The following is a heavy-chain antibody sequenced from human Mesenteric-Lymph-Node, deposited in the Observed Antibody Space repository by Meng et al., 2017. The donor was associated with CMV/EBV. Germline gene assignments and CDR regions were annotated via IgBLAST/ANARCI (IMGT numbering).Heavy chain of an antibody. Sequence: GGSLRLSCAASGFTFSSYEMNWVRQAPGKGLEWVGRIKSTTNGGTTDYAAPVKGRFTISRDDSKNMLYLQMNSLKTEDTAVYYCPIHTWTSGTYGGNWGQGTLVTVSS. J-gene: IGHJ4*02. V-gene: IGHV3-15*01. CDR2: IKSTTNGGTT. CDR3: PIHTWTSGTYGGN. D-gene: IGHD3-10*01. CDR1: GFTFSSYE.